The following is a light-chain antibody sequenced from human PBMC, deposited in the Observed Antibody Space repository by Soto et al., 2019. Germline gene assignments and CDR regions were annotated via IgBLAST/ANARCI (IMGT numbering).Light chain of an antibody. J-gene: IGKJ1*01. V-gene: IGKV1-5*03. Sequence: DIQMTQSPSSVSASVGDRVTITCRASRGVSSWVAWYQQRPGKPPKLVIYGASTLERGVPSRFSGSGSGTEFTLTIAGLQPDDFATYYCQHYKPYKTFGQGTKVDIK. CDR2: GAS. CDR1: RGVSSW. CDR3: QHYKPYKT.